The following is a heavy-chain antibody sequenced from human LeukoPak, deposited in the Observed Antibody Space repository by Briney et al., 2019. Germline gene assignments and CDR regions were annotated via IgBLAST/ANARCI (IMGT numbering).Heavy chain of an antibody. CDR3: ARADSLNAFDY. CDR1: GRSLSSGGYF. J-gene: IGHJ4*02. D-gene: IGHD1-1*01. CDR2: INSRGST. V-gene: IGHV4-31*03. Sequence: PSDPLSLICTVSGRSLSSGGYFWTWIRQHPGKGLEWIGYINSRGSTFHNPSLKSRVTISVDTSKNQFSLKLSSVTAADTAVYYCARADSLNAFDYWGQGTLLTVSS.